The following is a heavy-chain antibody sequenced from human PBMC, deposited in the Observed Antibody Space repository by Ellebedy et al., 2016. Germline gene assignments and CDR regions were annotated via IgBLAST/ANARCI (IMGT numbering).Heavy chain of an antibody. D-gene: IGHD3-10*01. Sequence: SQTLSLTCAISGDSVSSNSAAWNWIRQSPSRGLEWLGRTYYRRSTWYNDYAVSVKSRITISSDTSKNQFSLHLNSATPEDTAVYFCARDLSELGITMVRTYYGMDVWGQGTTVTVSS. CDR1: GDSVSSNSAA. V-gene: IGHV6-1*01. CDR2: TYYRRSTWYN. J-gene: IGHJ6*02. CDR3: ARDLSELGITMVRTYYGMDV.